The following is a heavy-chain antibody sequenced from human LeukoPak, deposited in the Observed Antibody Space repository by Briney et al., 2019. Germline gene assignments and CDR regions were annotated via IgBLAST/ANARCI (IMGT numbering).Heavy chain of an antibody. CDR2: ISGNGDKT. V-gene: IGHV3-23*01. D-gene: IGHD4-17*01. Sequence: GGSLRLSCAASGFTFSNYAMSWVRQGPGKGLEWVSGISGNGDKTYYADSVKGRFSISRDNSKNTLYLQLNSLRAEDTAIYYCAKNYGDYEDVFDYWGQGTLVTVSS. J-gene: IGHJ4*02. CDR1: GFTFSNYA. CDR3: AKNYGDYEDVFDY.